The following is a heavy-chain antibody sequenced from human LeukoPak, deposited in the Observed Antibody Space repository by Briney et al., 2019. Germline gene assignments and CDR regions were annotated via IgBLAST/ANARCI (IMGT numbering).Heavy chain of an antibody. J-gene: IGHJ4*02. V-gene: IGHV4-59*01. CDR1: GGSISSYY. D-gene: IGHD1-26*01. Sequence: PSETLSLTCTVSGGSISSYYWSWIRQPPGKGLEWIGYIYYSGSTNYNPSLKSRVTISVETSKNQFSLKLSSVTAADTAVYYCARVGGSYVIDYWGQGTLVTVSS. CDR3: ARVGGSYVIDY. CDR2: IYYSGST.